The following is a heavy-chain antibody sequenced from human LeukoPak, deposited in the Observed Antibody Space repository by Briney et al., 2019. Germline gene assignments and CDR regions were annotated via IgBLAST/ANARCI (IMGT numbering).Heavy chain of an antibody. J-gene: IGHJ4*02. Sequence: PGGSLRLSCAASGLTFSSYSMNWVRQAPGKGLEWVSYISSSSSTIYYAHYVKGRFTISRDNAKNSLYLQMNSLRAEDTAVYYCAREGSGSGVDYWGQGTLVTVSS. CDR2: ISSSSSTI. V-gene: IGHV3-48*01. CDR1: GLTFSSYS. CDR3: AREGSGSGVDY. D-gene: IGHD3-10*01.